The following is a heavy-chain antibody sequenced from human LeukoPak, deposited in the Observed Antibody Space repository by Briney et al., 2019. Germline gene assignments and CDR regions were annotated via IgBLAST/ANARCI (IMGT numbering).Heavy chain of an antibody. J-gene: IGHJ4*02. V-gene: IGHV3-7*01. Sequence: GGSLRLSCAASGFTFSSYWMSWVRQAPGKGLEWVAHIKKDGSEKYSVDSVKGRFTISRDNAKTSLYLQMNTLRAEDTAVYYCARLREIPVFGVVTKSTSYFDYWGQGTLVTVSS. CDR1: GFTFSSYW. CDR2: IKKDGSEK. D-gene: IGHD3-3*01. CDR3: ARLREIPVFGVVTKSTSYFDY.